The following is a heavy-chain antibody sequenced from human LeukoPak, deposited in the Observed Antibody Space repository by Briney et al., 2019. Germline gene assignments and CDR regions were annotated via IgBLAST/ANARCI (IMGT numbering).Heavy chain of an antibody. D-gene: IGHD6-6*01. Sequence: ASETLSLTCTVSGDSIDSYYWSWIRQPPGKGLEWIGYIYYRGTTSYNPFLKSRVTISVDTSKNQFSLKLNSVTAADTAVYYCARRPDGTSHFDYWGQGTLVTVSS. CDR3: ARRPDGTSHFDY. V-gene: IGHV4-59*12. J-gene: IGHJ4*02. CDR1: GDSIDSYY. CDR2: IYYRGTT.